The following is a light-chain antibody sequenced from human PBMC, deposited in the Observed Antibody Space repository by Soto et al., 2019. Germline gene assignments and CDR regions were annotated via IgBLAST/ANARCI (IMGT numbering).Light chain of an antibody. CDR2: VNSDGSH. Sequence: QSVLTQSPSASASLGASVKLTCTLSSGHSNYAIAWHQQQPEKGPRYLMKVNSDGSHRKGDGIPDRFSGSSSGAQRYLTISSLPYEDEADYYCQTWGTGIRVFGTGTKLTVL. J-gene: IGLJ1*01. V-gene: IGLV4-69*01. CDR1: SGHSNYA. CDR3: QTWGTGIRV.